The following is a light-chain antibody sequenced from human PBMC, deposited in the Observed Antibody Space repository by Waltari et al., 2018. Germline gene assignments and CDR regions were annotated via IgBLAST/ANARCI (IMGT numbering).Light chain of an antibody. Sequence: EVVMTQSPATLSVSPGERDSLSCRASQSIATNLAWYQQKPGQSPRLLVYDASTRAPSIQARFRGSGSGTEFTLTISSLQSEDSAVYYCQQYNRWPPITFGQGTRLEIK. CDR1: QSIATN. J-gene: IGKJ5*01. CDR2: DAS. CDR3: QQYNRWPPIT. V-gene: IGKV3-15*01.